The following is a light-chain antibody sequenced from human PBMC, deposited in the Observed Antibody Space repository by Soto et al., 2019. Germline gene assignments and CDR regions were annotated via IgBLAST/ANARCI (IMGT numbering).Light chain of an antibody. CDR1: SSDVGGYNY. CDR2: DVS. Sequence: QSALTQPRSVSGSPGQSVTISCTGTSSDVGGYNYVSWYQQHPGKAPKLMIYDVSKRLSGVPDRFSGSKSGNTASLTISGLQAEDEADYYCCSYAGSYTFDVFGTGT. J-gene: IGLJ1*01. V-gene: IGLV2-11*01. CDR3: CSYAGSYTFDV.